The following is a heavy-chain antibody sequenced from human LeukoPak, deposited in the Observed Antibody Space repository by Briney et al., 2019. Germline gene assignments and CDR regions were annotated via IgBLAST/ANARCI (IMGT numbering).Heavy chain of an antibody. Sequence: KASETLSLTCTVSGDSIRSNSWSWIRQPPGKGLEWIGYIYYSGSTNHNPSLKSRVSISVDTSKNQFSLKLSSVTAADTAVYYCARTYDSSGYYIPDAFDIWGQGTMVTASS. D-gene: IGHD3-22*01. CDR1: GDSIRSNS. J-gene: IGHJ3*02. CDR3: ARTYDSSGYYIPDAFDI. CDR2: IYYSGST. V-gene: IGHV4-59*08.